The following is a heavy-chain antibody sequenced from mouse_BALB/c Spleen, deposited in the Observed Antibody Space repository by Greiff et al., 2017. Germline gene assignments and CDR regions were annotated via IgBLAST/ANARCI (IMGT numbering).Heavy chain of an antibody. CDR1: GYTFTDYA. Sequence: VQLQQSGAELVRPGVSVKISCKGSGYTFTDYAMHWVKQSHAKSLEWIGVISTYYGDASYNQKFKGKATMTVDKSSSTAYMELARLTSEDSAIYYCARGYYGSSYGGYFDVGGAGTTVTVSS. CDR3: ARGYYGSSYGGYFDV. V-gene: IGHV1S137*01. D-gene: IGHD1-1*01. CDR2: ISTYYGDA. J-gene: IGHJ1*01.